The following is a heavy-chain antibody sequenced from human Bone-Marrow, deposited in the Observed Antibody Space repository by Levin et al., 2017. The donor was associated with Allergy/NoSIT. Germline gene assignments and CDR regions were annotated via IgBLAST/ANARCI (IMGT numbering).Heavy chain of an antibody. J-gene: IGHJ4*02. CDR3: AGPFNVVATGY. D-gene: IGHD2-21*01. CDR1: GFTFSNYG. Sequence: QSGGSLRLSCAASGFTFSNYGMHWVRQAPGKGLEWVAVISSDGGEESYADSVKGRFTISRDNSKNSLYLQMNSLTAEDTAVYYCAGPFNVVATGYWGQGTLVAVSS. V-gene: IGHV3-30*03. CDR2: ISSDGGEE.